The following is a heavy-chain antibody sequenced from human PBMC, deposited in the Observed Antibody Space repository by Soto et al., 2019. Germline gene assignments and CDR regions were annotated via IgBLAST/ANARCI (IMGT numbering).Heavy chain of an antibody. CDR3: ARSRVAVAGRSPASEVDY. J-gene: IGHJ4*02. V-gene: IGHV4-59*01. D-gene: IGHD6-19*01. CDR2: IYYSGST. CDR1: GGSISSYY. Sequence: SETLSLTCTVSGGSISSYYWSWIRQPPGKGLEWIGYIYYSGSTNYNPSLKSRVTISVDTSKNQFSLKLSSVTAADTAVYYCARSRVAVAGRSPASEVDYWGQGTLVTVSS.